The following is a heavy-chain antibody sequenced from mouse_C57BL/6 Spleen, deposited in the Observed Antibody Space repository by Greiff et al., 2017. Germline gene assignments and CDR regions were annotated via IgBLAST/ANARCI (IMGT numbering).Heavy chain of an antibody. CDR2: IHPSVSDT. CDR1: GYTFTSYW. V-gene: IGHV1-74*01. D-gene: IGHD4-1*01. CDR3: APLTGDYAMDY. J-gene: IGHJ4*01. Sequence: QVQLQQPGAELVKPGASVKVSCKASGYTFTSYWMHWVKQRPGQGLEWIGRIHPSVSDTNYNQKFKGKATLTVDKSSSTAYMQLSSLTSEDSAVYYCAPLTGDYAMDYWGQGTSVTVSS.